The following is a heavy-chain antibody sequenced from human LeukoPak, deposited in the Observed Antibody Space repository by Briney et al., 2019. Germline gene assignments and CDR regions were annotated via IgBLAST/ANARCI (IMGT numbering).Heavy chain of an antibody. J-gene: IGHJ6*02. CDR1: GGSFSGYY. CDR3: ARPKAAAGRQKYGMDV. D-gene: IGHD6-13*01. CDR2: INHSGST. V-gene: IGHV4-34*01. Sequence: SETLSLTCAVYGGSFSGYYWSWIRQPPGEGLEWIGEINHSGSTNYNPSLKSRVTISVDTSKNQFSLKLSSVTAADTAVYYCARPKAAAGRQKYGMDVWGQGTTVTVSS.